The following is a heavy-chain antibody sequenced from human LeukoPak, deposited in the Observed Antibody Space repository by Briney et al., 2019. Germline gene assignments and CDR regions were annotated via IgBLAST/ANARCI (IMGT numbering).Heavy chain of an antibody. J-gene: IGHJ5*02. CDR2: IYSGGGT. D-gene: IGHD6-13*01. Sequence: GGSLRLSCAASGFTVSNNYMYWVRQAPGKGLEWVSLIYSGGGTYYADSVKGRFTISRDNSKNTLYLQMNSLRPEDTAVYYCARRGGSSWYNWFDPWGQGTLVTVSS. V-gene: IGHV3-53*01. CDR1: GFTVSNNY. CDR3: ARRGGSSWYNWFDP.